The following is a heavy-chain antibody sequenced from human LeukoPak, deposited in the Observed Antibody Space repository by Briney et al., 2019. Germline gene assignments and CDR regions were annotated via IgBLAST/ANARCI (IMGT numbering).Heavy chain of an antibody. Sequence: GASVKVSCKASGGTFSSYAISWVRQAPGQGLEWMGGIIPIFGTANYAQKFQGRVTITADKSTSTAYMELSSLRSEDTAVYYCARVYSGSYYNAFDIWGQGTMVTVSS. D-gene: IGHD1-26*01. CDR3: ARVYSGSYYNAFDI. V-gene: IGHV1-69*06. CDR1: GGTFSSYA. J-gene: IGHJ3*02. CDR2: IIPIFGTA.